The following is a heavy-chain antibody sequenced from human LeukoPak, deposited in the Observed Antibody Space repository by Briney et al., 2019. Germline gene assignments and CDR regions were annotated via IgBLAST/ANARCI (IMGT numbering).Heavy chain of an antibody. CDR1: GFTFSSYE. V-gene: IGHV3-48*03. J-gene: IGHJ4*01. CDR2: ISSSGTTK. CDR3: ARAKYSSITYYFDY. Sequence: GGSLRLSCAASGFTFSSYEMNWVRQAPGKGLEWVSYISSSGTTKNYADSVKGRFTISRDNAKNSLYLQMNSLRAEDTAVYYCARAKYSSITYYFDYWGHGTLVTVSS. D-gene: IGHD6-13*01.